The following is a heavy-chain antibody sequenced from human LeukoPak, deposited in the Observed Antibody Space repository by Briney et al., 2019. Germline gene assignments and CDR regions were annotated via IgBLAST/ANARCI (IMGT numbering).Heavy chain of an antibody. D-gene: IGHD6-19*01. CDR2: INHSGST. Sequence: PSETLSLTCAVYGGSFSGYYWSWIRQPPGKGLEWLGEINHSGSTNYNPSLKSRVTISVDTSKNQFSLKLSSVTAADTAVYYCARVCMSGYSRGWYEEEYWGQGTLVTVSS. CDR3: ARVCMSGYSRGWYEEEY. V-gene: IGHV4-34*01. J-gene: IGHJ4*02. CDR1: GGSFSGYY.